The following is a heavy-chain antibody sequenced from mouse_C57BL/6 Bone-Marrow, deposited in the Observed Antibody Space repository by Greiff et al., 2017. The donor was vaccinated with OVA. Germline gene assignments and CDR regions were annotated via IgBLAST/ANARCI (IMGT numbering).Heavy chain of an antibody. D-gene: IGHD1-1*01. CDR3: ARHEYYYGSSPYAMDY. J-gene: IGHJ4*01. CDR1: GYTFTEYT. CDR2: FYPGSGSI. V-gene: IGHV1-62-2*01. Sequence: VKLQESGAELVKPGASVKLSCKASGYTFTEYTIHWVKQRSGQGLEWIGWFYPGSGSIKYNEKFKDKATLTADKSSSTVYMELSRLTSEDSAVYFCARHEYYYGSSPYAMDYWGQGTSVTVSS.